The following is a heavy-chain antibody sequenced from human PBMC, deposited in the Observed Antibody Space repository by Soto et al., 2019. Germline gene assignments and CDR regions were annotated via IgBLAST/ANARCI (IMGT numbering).Heavy chain of an antibody. V-gene: IGHV4-34*01. CDR3: ARRYSGSYPWYYYYGMDV. J-gene: IGHJ6*02. Sequence: SETLSLTCAVYGGSFSGYYWSWIRQPPGKGLEWIGEINHSGSTNYNPSLKSRVTISVDTSKNQFSLKLSSVTAADTAVYYCARRYSGSYPWYYYYGMDVWGQGTTVTVSS. CDR2: INHSGST. D-gene: IGHD1-26*01. CDR1: GGSFSGYY.